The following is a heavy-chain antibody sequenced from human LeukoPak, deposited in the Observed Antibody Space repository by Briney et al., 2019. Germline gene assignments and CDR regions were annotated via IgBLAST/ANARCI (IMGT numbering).Heavy chain of an antibody. J-gene: IGHJ4*02. CDR1: GFPFNNYA. CDR2: ISSSGLTT. D-gene: IGHD1-1*01. CDR3: AKRDNYAQD. V-gene: IGHV3-23*01. Sequence: GSLRLSCAASGFPFNNYAMSWVRQAPGKGLEWVSAISSSGLTTYYTDSVRGRFIISRDSFKSTVYLQMNSLRTDDTAVYYCAKRDNYAQDWGQGILVRVSS.